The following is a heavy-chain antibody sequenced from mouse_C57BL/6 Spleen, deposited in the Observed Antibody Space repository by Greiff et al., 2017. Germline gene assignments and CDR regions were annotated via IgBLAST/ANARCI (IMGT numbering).Heavy chain of an antibody. D-gene: IGHD1-1*01. Sequence: EVKLQESGAELVRPGASVKLSCTASGFNIKDYYMHWVKQRPEQGLEWIGRIDPEDGDTEYAPKFQGKATMTADTSSNTAYLQLSSLTSEDTAVYYCTTGYGSSPYWYFDVWGTGTTVTVSS. CDR3: TTGYGSSPYWYFDV. V-gene: IGHV14-1*01. J-gene: IGHJ1*03. CDR2: IDPEDGDT. CDR1: GFNIKDYY.